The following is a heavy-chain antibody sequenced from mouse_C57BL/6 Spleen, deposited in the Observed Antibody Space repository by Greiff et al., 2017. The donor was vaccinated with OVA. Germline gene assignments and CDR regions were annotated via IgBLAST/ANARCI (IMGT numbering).Heavy chain of an antibody. D-gene: IGHD1-1*01. CDR2: ISYDGSN. J-gene: IGHJ1*03. CDR3: AREFTTVVATDWYFDG. Sequence: EVKLQESGPGLVKPSQSLSLTCSVTGYSITSGYYWNWIRQFPGNKLEWMGYISYDGSNNYNPSLKNRISITRDTSKNQFFLKLNSVTTEDTATYYCAREFTTVVATDWYFDGWGTGTTVTVSS. V-gene: IGHV3-6*01. CDR1: GYSITSGYY.